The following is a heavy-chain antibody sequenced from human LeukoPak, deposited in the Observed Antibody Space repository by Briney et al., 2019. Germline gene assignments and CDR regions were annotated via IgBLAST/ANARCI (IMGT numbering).Heavy chain of an antibody. CDR3: ARDVHGDYGSGWFDP. V-gene: IGHV1-69*05. D-gene: IGHD4-17*01. J-gene: IGHJ5*02. Sequence: SVKVSCKTSGGTFNNSAISWVRQAPGQGLEWLGGIMPLFGTAGYAQKFQGRVTITKDESTRTVYLELTSLTSVDTAVYYCARDVHGDYGSGWFDPWGQGTLVSVSS. CDR2: IMPLFGTA. CDR1: GGTFNNSA.